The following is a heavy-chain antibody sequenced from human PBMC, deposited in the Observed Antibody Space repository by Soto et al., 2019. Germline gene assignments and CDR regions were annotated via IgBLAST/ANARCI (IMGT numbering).Heavy chain of an antibody. J-gene: IGHJ6*02. CDR2: IYYSGST. V-gene: IGHV4-59*01. CDR3: AALYYYGSGSYYNYYYYYGMDV. Sequence: SEALSLTCAVSGCSISSYYWSWIRQPPGKGLEWIGYIYYSGSTNYNPSLKSRVTISVDTSKNQFSLKLSSVTAADTAVYYCAALYYYGSGSYYNYYYYYGMDVWGQGTTVTVSS. D-gene: IGHD3-10*01. CDR1: GCSISSYY.